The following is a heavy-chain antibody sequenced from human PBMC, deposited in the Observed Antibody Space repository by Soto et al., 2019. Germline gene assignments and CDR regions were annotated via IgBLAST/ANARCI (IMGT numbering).Heavy chain of an antibody. D-gene: IGHD3-3*01. CDR2: ISYDGSNK. CDR3: AKEGYYDFWSGYLRTHWFDP. Sequence: PGGSLRLSCAASGFTFSSYGMHWVRQAPGKGLEWVAVISYDGSNKYYADSVKGRFTISRDNSKNTLYLQMNSLRAEDTAVYYCAKEGYYDFWSGYLRTHWFDPWGQGTLVTVSS. CDR1: GFTFSSYG. J-gene: IGHJ5*02. V-gene: IGHV3-30*18.